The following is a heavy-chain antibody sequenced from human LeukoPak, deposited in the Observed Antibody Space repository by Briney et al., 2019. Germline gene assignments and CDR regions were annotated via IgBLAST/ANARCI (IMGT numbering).Heavy chain of an antibody. CDR2: INHSGST. CDR3: ARDRRSIIAARPRNRFDP. Sequence: SETLSLTCAVYGVSFSGYYWSWIRQPPGKGLEWIGEINHSGSTNYNPSLKSRVTISVDTSKNQFSLKLSSVTAADTAVYYCARDRRSIIAARPRNRFDPWGQGTLVTASS. D-gene: IGHD6-6*01. V-gene: IGHV4-34*01. CDR1: GVSFSGYY. J-gene: IGHJ5*02.